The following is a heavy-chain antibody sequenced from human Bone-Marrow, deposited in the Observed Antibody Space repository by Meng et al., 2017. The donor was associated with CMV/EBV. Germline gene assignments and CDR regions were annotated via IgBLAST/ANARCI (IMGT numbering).Heavy chain of an antibody. CDR3: AKIAYCGGDCYSGYFDY. D-gene: IGHD2-21*01. Sequence: GESLKISCTASGFTFGDYAMSWVRQAPGKGLEWVSAISGSGGSTYYADSVKGRFTISRDNSKNTLYLQMNSLRAEDTAVYYCAKIAYCGGDCYSGYFDYWGQGTLVTVSS. CDR2: ISGSGGST. CDR1: GFTFGDYA. J-gene: IGHJ4*02. V-gene: IGHV3-23*01.